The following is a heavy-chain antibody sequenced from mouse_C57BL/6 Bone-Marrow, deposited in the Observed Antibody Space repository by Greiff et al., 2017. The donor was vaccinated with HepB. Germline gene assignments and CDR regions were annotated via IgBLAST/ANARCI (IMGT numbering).Heavy chain of an antibody. J-gene: IGHJ2*01. CDR3: ARKGYDFSFDY. V-gene: IGHV2-2*01. CDR1: GFSLTSYG. Sequence: VQLVESGPGLVQPSQSLSITCTVSGFSLTSYGVHWVRQSPGKGLEWLGVIWSGGSTDYNAAFISRLSISKDNSKSQVFFKMNSLQADDTAIYYCARKGYDFSFDYWGQGTTLTVSS. D-gene: IGHD2-2*01. CDR2: IWSGGST.